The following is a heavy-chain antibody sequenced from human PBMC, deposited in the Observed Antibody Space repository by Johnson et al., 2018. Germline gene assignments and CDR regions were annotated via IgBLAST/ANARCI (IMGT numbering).Heavy chain of an antibody. J-gene: IGHJ6*02. CDR2: IRSNAYGGTT. D-gene: IGHD4-17*01. V-gene: IGHV3-49*05. Sequence: VQLVESGGGLVKPGRSXRLSCTASGFTFGDYAMSWFRQAPGKGLEWVGFIRSNAYGGTTEYAASVKGRFTISRDDSKSIPYLQMNSMKTEDTAGYYCTSGDTRYYYYGMDVWGQGTTVTVSS. CDR1: GFTFGDYA. CDR3: TSGDTRYYYYGMDV.